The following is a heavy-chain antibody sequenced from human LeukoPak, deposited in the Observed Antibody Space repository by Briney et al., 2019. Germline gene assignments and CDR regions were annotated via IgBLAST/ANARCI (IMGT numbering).Heavy chain of an antibody. CDR1: GGSISSYY. CDR2: IFYSGTT. V-gene: IGHV4-59*01. D-gene: IGHD1-26*01. J-gene: IGHJ4*02. Sequence: SSETLSLTCSVSGGSISSYYGSWIRQPPGMGLEWIGYIFYSGTTNYNPSLKSRVTISVDTSKNQFSLRLTSVTAADTAVYYCARHGGSTSFDPFDYWGQGALVTVSS. CDR3: ARHGGSTSFDPFDY.